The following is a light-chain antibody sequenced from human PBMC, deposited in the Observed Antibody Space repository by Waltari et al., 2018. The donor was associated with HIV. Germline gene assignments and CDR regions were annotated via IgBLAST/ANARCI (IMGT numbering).Light chain of an antibody. CDR1: GRPVGRYRL. J-gene: IGLJ3*02. CDR3: CSYAGSSTWV. V-gene: IGLV2-23*02. CDR2: EVT. Sequence: SALTQPASVSASPGQSITLSCAGTGRPVGRYRLVSWYQQHPDKAPKLIIYEVTKRPSGISNRFSGSKSGNTASLTISGLQAEDEADYYCCSYAGSSTWVFGGGTKLTVL.